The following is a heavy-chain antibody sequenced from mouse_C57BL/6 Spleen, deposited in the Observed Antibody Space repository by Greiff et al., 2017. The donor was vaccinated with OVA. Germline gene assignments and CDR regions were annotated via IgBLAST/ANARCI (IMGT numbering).Heavy chain of an antibody. J-gene: IGHJ4*01. CDR2: INPGSGGT. D-gene: IGHD1-1*01. Sequence: VQRVESGAELVRPGTSVKVSCKASGYAFTNYLIEWVKQRPGQGLEWIGVINPGSGGTNYNEKFKGKATLTADKSSSTAYMQLSSLTSEDSAVYFCARKSYYGSSYYAMDYWGQGTSVTVSS. V-gene: IGHV1-54*01. CDR1: GYAFTNYL. CDR3: ARKSYYGSSYYAMDY.